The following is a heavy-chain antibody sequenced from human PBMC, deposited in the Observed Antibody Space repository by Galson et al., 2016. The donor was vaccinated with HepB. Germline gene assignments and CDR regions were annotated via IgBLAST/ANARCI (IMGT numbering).Heavy chain of an antibody. V-gene: IGHV3-23*01. CDR3: AKVFGGWYSDYFDY. Sequence: SLRLSCAASGFTFSSYAMSWVRQAPGKGLEWVSAISGSGGSTYYADSVKGRFTISRDNSKKTLYLQMNSLRVEDTAVYYCAKVFGGWYSDYFDYWGQGTLVTVSS. J-gene: IGHJ4*02. D-gene: IGHD6-19*01. CDR2: ISGSGGST. CDR1: GFTFSSYA.